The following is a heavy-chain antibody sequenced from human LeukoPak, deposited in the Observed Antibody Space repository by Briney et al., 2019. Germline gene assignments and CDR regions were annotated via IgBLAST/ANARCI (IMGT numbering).Heavy chain of an antibody. D-gene: IGHD5-18*01. J-gene: IGHJ4*02. Sequence: GGSLRLSCAASGFTFSSYSMNWARQAPGKGLEWVSSISSSSSYIYYADSVKGRFTISRDNAKNSLYLQMNSLRAEDTAVYYCARSTDTAMTRGYFDYWGQGTLVTVSS. CDR2: ISSSSSYI. V-gene: IGHV3-21*01. CDR3: ARSTDTAMTRGYFDY. CDR1: GFTFSSYS.